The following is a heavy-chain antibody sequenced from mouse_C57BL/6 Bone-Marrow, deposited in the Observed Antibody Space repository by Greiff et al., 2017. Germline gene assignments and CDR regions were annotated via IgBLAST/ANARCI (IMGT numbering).Heavy chain of an antibody. CDR1: GFTFSDYG. CDR2: ISNLAYSI. CDR3: AGHKDYGWGFAY. V-gene: IGHV5-15*01. Sequence: DVMLVESGGGLVQPGGSLKLSCAASGFTFSDYGMAWVRQAPRKGPEWVAFISNLAYSIYYADTVTGRFTISRENAKNTLYLEMSRLRSEDTAMYYCAGHKDYGWGFAYWGQGTLVTVSA. J-gene: IGHJ3*01. D-gene: IGHD1-2*01.